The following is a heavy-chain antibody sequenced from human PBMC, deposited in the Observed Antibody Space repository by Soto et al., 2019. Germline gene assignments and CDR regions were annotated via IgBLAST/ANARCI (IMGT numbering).Heavy chain of an antibody. CDR1: GGSFSGYY. Sequence: LSLTCAVYGGSFSGYYWNWIRQPPGKGLEWIGYVFHSGTTNYNPSLKSRVTISVDTSKNQFSLKLSSVTAADTAVYYCARTQSYFDYWGQGTLVTVSS. CDR2: VFHSGTT. V-gene: IGHV4-59*08. CDR3: ARTQSYFDY. J-gene: IGHJ4*02.